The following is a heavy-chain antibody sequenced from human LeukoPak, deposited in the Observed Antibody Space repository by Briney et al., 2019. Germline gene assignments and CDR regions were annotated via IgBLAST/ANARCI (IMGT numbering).Heavy chain of an antibody. D-gene: IGHD3-10*01. CDR2: ISASGDRT. V-gene: IGHV3-23*01. CDR3: AKDSGVHWFDP. J-gene: IGHJ5*02. Sequence: PGESLRLSCAVSGNSFSTYAMTWFRQAPGKGLEWVTAISASGDRTYFADSVKGRFTIFRDNSKNTVSLQMNSLRADDTAVYYCAKDSGVHWFDPWGQGTLVTVSS. CDR1: GNSFSTYA.